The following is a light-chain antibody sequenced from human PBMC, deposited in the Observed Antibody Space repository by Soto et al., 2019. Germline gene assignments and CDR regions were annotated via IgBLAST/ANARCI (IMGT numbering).Light chain of an antibody. V-gene: IGKV1-39*01. CDR3: QQSYCTPVT. CDR1: QSISRY. Sequence: DIQMTQSPSSLSASVGDRVTITCRASQSISRYFSWYQQIPGKASRLLIYSASNLQSGVPSRFSGSGSGTDFSLTISSLQPEDVATDYCQQSYCTPVTFGQGTILDIK. J-gene: IGKJ2*01. CDR2: SAS.